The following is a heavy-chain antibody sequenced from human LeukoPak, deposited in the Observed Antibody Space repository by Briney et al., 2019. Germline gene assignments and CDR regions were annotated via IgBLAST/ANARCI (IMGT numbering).Heavy chain of an antibody. CDR2: VYHGGST. J-gene: IGHJ5*02. CDR3: AREHYYGSGSFYMGGWFNP. V-gene: IGHV4-38-2*02. D-gene: IGHD3-10*01. Sequence: SETLSLTCSVSGFSINSDDYWAWIRQPPGKGLECIGSVYHGGSTYYNPSLKSRVTMSIDTSKNQFSLKLKSVTAADTAVYYCAREHYYGSGSFYMGGWFNPWGQGTVVTVSS. CDR1: GFSINSDDY.